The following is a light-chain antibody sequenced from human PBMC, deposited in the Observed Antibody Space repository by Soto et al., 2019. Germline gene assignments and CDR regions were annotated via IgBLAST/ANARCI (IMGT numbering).Light chain of an antibody. CDR1: SGHSNYA. CDR2: LNNDGSH. J-gene: IGLJ2*01. V-gene: IGLV4-69*01. CDR3: QTWGTGISVV. Sequence: QAVLTQSPSASASLGASVKLTCTLSSGHSNYAIAWHQQQPEKGPRYLMKLNNDGSHSKGAGIPDRFSGSSSGAERYLTISSLQSEDESDYYCQTWGTGISVVFGGGTKLTVL.